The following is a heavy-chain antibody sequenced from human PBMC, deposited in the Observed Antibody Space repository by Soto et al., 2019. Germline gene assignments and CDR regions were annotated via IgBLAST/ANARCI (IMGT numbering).Heavy chain of an antibody. CDR3: ARDYYYDSSGYYYGKPRHFDY. CDR1: GYTFTSYG. CDR2: ISAYNGNT. D-gene: IGHD3-22*01. Sequence: QVQLVQSGAEVKKPGASVKVSCKASGYTFTSYGISWVRQAPGQGLEWMGWISAYNGNTNYAQKVQGRVTMTTDTSTXXAXMXXRNLRSDDTAVYYCARDYYYDSSGYYYGKPRHFDYWGQGTLVTVSS. V-gene: IGHV1-18*01. J-gene: IGHJ4*02.